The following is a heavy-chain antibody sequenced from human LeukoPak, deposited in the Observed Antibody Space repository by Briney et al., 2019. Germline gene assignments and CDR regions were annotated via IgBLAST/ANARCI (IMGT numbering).Heavy chain of an antibody. J-gene: IGHJ5*02. V-gene: IGHV4-59*01. CDR2: IYYSGST. CDR3: ASFIAVAGAGSDP. Sequence: SETLSLTCTVSGGSISGYYWSWIRQPPGKGLEWIGYIYYSGSTNYNPSLKSRVTISVDTSKNQFSLKLSSVTAADTAVYYCASFIAVAGAGSDPWGQGTLVTVSS. CDR1: GGSISGYY. D-gene: IGHD6-19*01.